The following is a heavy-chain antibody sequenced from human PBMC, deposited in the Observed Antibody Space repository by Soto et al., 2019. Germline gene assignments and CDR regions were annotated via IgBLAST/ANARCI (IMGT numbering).Heavy chain of an antibody. CDR1: GYTFTSYY. CDR2: INPSGGST. CDR3: ARGRGGKYGNWFLDGYYGMDV. J-gene: IGHJ6*02. V-gene: IGHV1-46*01. Sequence: ASVKVYCKASGYTFTSYYMHWVRQDPGQGLEWMGIINPSGGSTSYAQKFQGRVTMTRDTSTSTVYMELSSLRSEDTAVYYCARGRGGKYGNWFLDGYYGMDVWGQGTTVTVSS. D-gene: IGHD3-3*01.